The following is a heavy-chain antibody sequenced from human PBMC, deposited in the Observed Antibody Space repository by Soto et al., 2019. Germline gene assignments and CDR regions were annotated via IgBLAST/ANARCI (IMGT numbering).Heavy chain of an antibody. Sequence: GESLKISFRTSGYRFTSDWIAWVRQMPGKGLEWMGIIFPSDSDTRYSPSFQGQVTISADRSTSTVFLQWASLKASDTAVYFCARRDKSGYFNWFDPWGQGTLVTVSS. D-gene: IGHD3-22*01. J-gene: IGHJ5*02. CDR1: GYRFTSDW. V-gene: IGHV5-51*01. CDR3: ARRDKSGYFNWFDP. CDR2: IFPSDSDT.